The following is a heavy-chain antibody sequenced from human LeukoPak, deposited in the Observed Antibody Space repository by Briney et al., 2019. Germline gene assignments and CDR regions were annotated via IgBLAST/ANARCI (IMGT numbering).Heavy chain of an antibody. Sequence: GGSLRLSCAASGFTVSNNYMSWVRQAPGKGLEWVSVISSGGTTYYADSVKGRFTISRDNSKNTLFLQMNSLRAEDTAVYYCARDLPGEDYSVKGPFDDWGQGTLVTVSS. CDR2: ISSGGTT. CDR1: GFTVSNNY. CDR3: ARDLPGEDYSVKGPFDD. J-gene: IGHJ4*02. D-gene: IGHD3-16*01. V-gene: IGHV3-53*01.